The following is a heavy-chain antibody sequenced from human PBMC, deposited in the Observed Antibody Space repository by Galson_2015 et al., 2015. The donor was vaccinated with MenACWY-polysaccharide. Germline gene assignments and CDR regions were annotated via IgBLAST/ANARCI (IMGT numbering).Heavy chain of an antibody. J-gene: IGHJ6*02. D-gene: IGHD2-21*01. Sequence: SLRLSCAASGFAFTSYSMNWVRQAPGKGLEWLSYITSSSDTIYYADSVKGRFTISRDNAKKSLVPQLHSLTVEDTAVYYCARERATVIADSNGMDVLGQGTAVAGSS. CDR1: GFAFTSYS. V-gene: IGHV3-48*01. CDR3: ARERATVIADSNGMDV. CDR2: ITSSSDTI.